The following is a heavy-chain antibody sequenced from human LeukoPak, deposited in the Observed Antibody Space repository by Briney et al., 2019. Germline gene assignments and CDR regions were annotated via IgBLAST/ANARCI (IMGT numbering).Heavy chain of an antibody. V-gene: IGHV3-9*01. D-gene: IGHD1-1*01. Sequence: GGSLRLSCAASGFTFHDYAMHWVRQAPGKGLEWVSGISWNSGSIGYADSVKGRFSISRDNAKNSLYLQMNSLRAEDTALYYCVKGGYDRAAWFDPWGQGTLVTVSS. J-gene: IGHJ5*02. CDR2: ISWNSGSI. CDR1: GFTFHDYA. CDR3: VKGGYDRAAWFDP.